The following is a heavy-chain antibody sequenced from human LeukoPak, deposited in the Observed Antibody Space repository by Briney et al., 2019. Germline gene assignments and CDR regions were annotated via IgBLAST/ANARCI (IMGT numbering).Heavy chain of an antibody. J-gene: IGHJ4*02. D-gene: IGHD2-15*01. CDR2: ISSSGSTI. V-gene: IGHV3-48*03. CDR1: GFTFSSYE. Sequence: PGGSLRLSCAASGFTFSSYEMNWVRQAPGKGLEWVSYISSSGSTIYYADSVEGRFTISRDNAKNSLYLQMNSLRAEDTAVYYCAREPYCSGGSCSIYYFDYWGQGTLVTVSS. CDR3: AREPYCSGGSCSIYYFDY.